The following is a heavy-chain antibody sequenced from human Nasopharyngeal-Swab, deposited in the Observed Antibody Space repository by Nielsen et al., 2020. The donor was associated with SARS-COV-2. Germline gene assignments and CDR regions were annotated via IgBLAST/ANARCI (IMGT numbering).Heavy chain of an antibody. Sequence: GASLKISCATSGFSFSNSWMDWVRQAPGKGLEWVSRINTDGRTTNYADSVKGRFTSSRVNAKNTLYMQMNSLSAEDTAVYYCVKDPNRHFDFWGRGTLVIVSS. V-gene: IGHV3-74*01. CDR1: GFSFSNSW. CDR3: VKDPNRHFDF. CDR2: INTDGRTT. J-gene: IGHJ2*01.